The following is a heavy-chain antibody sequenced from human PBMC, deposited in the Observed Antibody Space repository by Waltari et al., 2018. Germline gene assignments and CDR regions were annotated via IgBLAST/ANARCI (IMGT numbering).Heavy chain of an antibody. CDR2: ISSSSSYI. CDR3: AREGLLGAFDI. Sequence: EVQLVESGGGLVKPGGSLRLSCAASGFTFSSYSMNWVRQAPGKGLEWVSSISSSSSYIYYADSVKGRFTISRDNAKNSLYLQMNSLRAEDTAVNYCAREGLLGAFDIWGQGTMVTVSS. J-gene: IGHJ3*02. V-gene: IGHV3-21*01. D-gene: IGHD1-26*01. CDR1: GFTFSSYS.